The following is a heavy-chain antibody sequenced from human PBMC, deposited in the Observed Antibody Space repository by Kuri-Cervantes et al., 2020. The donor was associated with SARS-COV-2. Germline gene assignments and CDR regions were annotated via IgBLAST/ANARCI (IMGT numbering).Heavy chain of an antibody. CDR1: GFTFSSYA. CDR2: ISYDGSNK. Sequence: LSLTCAASGFTFSSYAMHWVRQAPGKGLEWVAVISYDGSNKYYADSVKGRFTISRDNSKNTLYLQMNSLGAEDTAVYYCARGGGGYYQTYFDYWGQGTLVTVSS. J-gene: IGHJ4*02. CDR3: ARGGGGYYQTYFDY. V-gene: IGHV3-30-3*01. D-gene: IGHD3-22*01.